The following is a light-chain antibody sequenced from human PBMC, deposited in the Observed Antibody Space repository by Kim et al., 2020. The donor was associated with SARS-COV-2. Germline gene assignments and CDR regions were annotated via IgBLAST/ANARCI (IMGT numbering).Light chain of an antibody. CDR1: QDISRY. V-gene: IGKV1-39*01. Sequence: DIQMTQSPSSLSASVGDRVTITCRASQDISRYLNWYQQKPGKAPKLLIYTASSLQSGVPSRFTCSGSETDFTLTISSLQPEDFATYYCRKNYSASRTFGEGTKVDIK. J-gene: IGKJ1*01. CDR2: TAS. CDR3: RKNYSASRT.